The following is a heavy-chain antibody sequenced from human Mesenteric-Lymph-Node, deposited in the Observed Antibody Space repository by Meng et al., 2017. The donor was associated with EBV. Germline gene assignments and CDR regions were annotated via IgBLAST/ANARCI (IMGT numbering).Heavy chain of an antibody. D-gene: IGHD2-2*01. V-gene: IGHV3-23*01. CDR3: ANVPYNY. Sequence: EVQLLESXXGLVQXGGSPRLSCAASGFTFSNYGMSWVRQAPGKGLEWVSGITGSGGSTYYADSVKGRFTMSRDNPGNTLYLQMNSLRVEDTAVYYCANVPYNYWGQGTRVTVSS. CDR1: GFTFSNYG. CDR2: ITGSGGST. J-gene: IGHJ4*02.